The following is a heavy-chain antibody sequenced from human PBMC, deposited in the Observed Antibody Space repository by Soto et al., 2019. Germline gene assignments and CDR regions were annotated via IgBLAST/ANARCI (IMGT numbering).Heavy chain of an antibody. CDR2: IIPIFGTA. Sequence: ASVKVSCKASGGTFSSYAISWVRQAPGQGLEWMGGIIPIFGTANYAQKFQGRVTITADESTSTAYMELSSLRSEDTAVYYCARDWDYYDSSGPYPNWFDPWGKGTLVTVSS. V-gene: IGHV1-69*13. D-gene: IGHD3-22*01. CDR1: GGTFSSYA. CDR3: ARDWDYYDSSGPYPNWFDP. J-gene: IGHJ5*02.